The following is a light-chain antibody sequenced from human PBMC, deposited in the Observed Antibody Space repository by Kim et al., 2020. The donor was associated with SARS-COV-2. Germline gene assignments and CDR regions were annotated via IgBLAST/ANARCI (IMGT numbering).Light chain of an antibody. V-gene: IGLV6-57*01. CDR2: EDH. Sequence: NFMLTQAHSVSGSPGKTVIIPCTRSSGSISSDFVQWVQQRPCTSPTTVIYEDHVRPSGVPDRFSGFVDSSSNSASLTISGLKTEDEADYYCQSFHDNAWVFGGGTQLTV. CDR1: SGSISSDF. J-gene: IGLJ3*02. CDR3: QSFHDNAWV.